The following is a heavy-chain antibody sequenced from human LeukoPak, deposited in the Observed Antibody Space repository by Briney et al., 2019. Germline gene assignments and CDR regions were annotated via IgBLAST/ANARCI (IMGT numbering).Heavy chain of an antibody. V-gene: IGHV4-59*01. J-gene: IGHJ4*01. Sequence: PSETLSLTCTVSGGSISSYYWSWIRQPPGKGLEWIGYIYYSGSTNYNPSLKSRVTISVDTSKNQFSLKLSSVTAADTAVYYCARDVAGDYWGQEPWSPSPQ. CDR3: ARDVAGDY. CDR2: IYYSGST. CDR1: GGSISSYY. D-gene: IGHD2-15*01.